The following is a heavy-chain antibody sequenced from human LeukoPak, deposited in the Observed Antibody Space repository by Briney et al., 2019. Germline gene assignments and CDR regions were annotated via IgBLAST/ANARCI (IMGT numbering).Heavy chain of an antibody. Sequence: GRSLRLSCGASGFTFSSYGMHWVRQAPGKGLEWVAVIWYDGSNKYYADSVKGRFTISRDNSKNTLYLQMNSLRAEDTAVYYCARDDNLGAFDIWGQGTMVTVSS. V-gene: IGHV3-33*01. J-gene: IGHJ3*02. CDR3: ARDDNLGAFDI. D-gene: IGHD1-20*01. CDR1: GFTFSSYG. CDR2: IWYDGSNK.